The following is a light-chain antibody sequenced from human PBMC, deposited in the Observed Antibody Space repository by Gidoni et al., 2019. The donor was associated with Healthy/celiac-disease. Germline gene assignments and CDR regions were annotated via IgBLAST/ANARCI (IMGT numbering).Light chain of an antibody. Sequence: DIQMTQSPSSLSASVGDRVTITCRASQSISSYLNWYQQKPGKDPKLLIYAASSLQSGVPSSFSGSGSGTDFTLTISSLQPEEFATYYCQQSYSTPRRTFGQGTKVEIK. J-gene: IGKJ1*01. CDR1: QSISSY. CDR2: AAS. V-gene: IGKV1-39*01. CDR3: QQSYSTPRRT.